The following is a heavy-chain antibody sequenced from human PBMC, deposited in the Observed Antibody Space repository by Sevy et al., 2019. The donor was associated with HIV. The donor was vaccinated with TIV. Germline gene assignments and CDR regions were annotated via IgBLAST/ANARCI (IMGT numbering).Heavy chain of an antibody. Sequence: GGSLRLSCAASGFTFDDYAMHWVRQAPGKGLEWVSGISWNSGSIGYADSVKGRFTISRDNAKNSLYLQMNSLRAEDTALYYCAKDMVDTAMAHAAGYYYYGMDVWGQGTTVTVSS. J-gene: IGHJ6*02. CDR1: GFTFDDYA. D-gene: IGHD5-18*01. CDR2: ISWNSGSI. V-gene: IGHV3-9*01. CDR3: AKDMVDTAMAHAAGYYYYGMDV.